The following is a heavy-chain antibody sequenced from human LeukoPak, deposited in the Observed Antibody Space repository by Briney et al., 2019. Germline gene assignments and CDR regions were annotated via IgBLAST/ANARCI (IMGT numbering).Heavy chain of an antibody. V-gene: IGHV4-59*08. CDR3: ARGGRLQPFDY. CDR2: IHYSGGIT. CDR1: GGSISSYY. D-gene: IGHD3-16*01. Sequence: SETLSLTCTVSGGSISSYYWSWIRQPPGKGLEWIGYIHYSGGITYYNPSLKSRVTISVDTSKNQFSLKLSSVTAADTAVYYCARGGRLQPFDYWGQGTLVTVSS. J-gene: IGHJ4*02.